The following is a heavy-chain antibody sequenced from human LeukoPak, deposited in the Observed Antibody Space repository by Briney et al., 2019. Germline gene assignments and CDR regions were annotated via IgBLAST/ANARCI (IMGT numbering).Heavy chain of an antibody. CDR1: GGSVSGYY. J-gene: IGHJ4*02. V-gene: IGHV4-4*09. CDR3: AGRYGSSNGFNLEY. D-gene: IGHD6-13*01. CDR2: IYSDGST. Sequence: SETLSLTCTVPGGSVSGYYWNWIRQSPEKGLEWIGYIYSDGSTDYNPSLTSRVTISIDPAKSQFSLRLRSVTAADTAVYYCAGRYGSSNGFNLEYWGQGTLVTVSS.